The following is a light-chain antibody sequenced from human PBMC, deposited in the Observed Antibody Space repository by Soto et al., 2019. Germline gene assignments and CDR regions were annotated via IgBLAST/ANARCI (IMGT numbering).Light chain of an antibody. V-gene: IGKV1-9*01. Sequence: DIQLTQSPSFLSASVGDGVTITCRASQGINNFLAWYQQKPGKAPKLVIYDASILQGGVPSRFSGSGSGTEFALTSSSLQPEDFATYYCQQLNSYPLTFGGGTKVDIK. J-gene: IGKJ4*01. CDR1: QGINNF. CDR2: DAS. CDR3: QQLNSYPLT.